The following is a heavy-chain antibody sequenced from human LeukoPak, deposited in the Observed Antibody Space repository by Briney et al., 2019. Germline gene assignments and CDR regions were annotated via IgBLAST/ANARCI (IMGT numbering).Heavy chain of an antibody. D-gene: IGHD6-13*01. Sequence: TSQTLSLTCTVSGGSISSGSYYWSWIRQPAGKGLEWIGRIYTSGSTNYNPSLKSRVTMSVDTSKNQFSLKLSSVTAADTAVYYCARLRAAAGPYYFDYWGQGTLATVSS. J-gene: IGHJ4*02. CDR2: IYTSGST. V-gene: IGHV4-61*02. CDR3: ARLRAAAGPYYFDY. CDR1: GGSISSGSYY.